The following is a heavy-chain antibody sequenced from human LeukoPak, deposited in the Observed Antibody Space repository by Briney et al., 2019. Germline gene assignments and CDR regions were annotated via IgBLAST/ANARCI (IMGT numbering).Heavy chain of an antibody. CDR1: GYSISSGYY. CDR2: IYHSGST. Sequence: SETLSLTCTVSGYSISSGYYWGWIRQPPGKGLEWIGSIYHSGSTNYNPSLKSRVTISVDTSKNQFSLKLSSVTAADTAVYYCARDSLRYCSSTSCYYEAFTGYYYMDVWGKGTTVTVSS. J-gene: IGHJ6*03. D-gene: IGHD2-2*01. CDR3: ARDSLRYCSSTSCYYEAFTGYYYMDV. V-gene: IGHV4-38-2*02.